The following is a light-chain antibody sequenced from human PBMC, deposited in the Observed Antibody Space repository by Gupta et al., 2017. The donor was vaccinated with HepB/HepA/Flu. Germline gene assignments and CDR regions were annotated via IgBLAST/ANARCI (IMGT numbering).Light chain of an antibody. CDR1: QSVSSNY. Sequence: DIELTQSPGTLSLCTGDRATLSCRASQSVSSNYLAWYQEKPRQAPRFLVYDAESRATGSPGRCGCGGAGTVVISTISRVEPEEFSGYYCQKYVSRNVNFGQGTQL. J-gene: IGKJ5*01. CDR3: QKYVSRNVN. CDR2: DAE. V-gene: IGKV3-20*01.